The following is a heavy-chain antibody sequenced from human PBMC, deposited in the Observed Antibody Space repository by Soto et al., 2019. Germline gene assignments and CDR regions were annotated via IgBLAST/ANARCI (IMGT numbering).Heavy chain of an antibody. CDR1: GFTFSSYW. CDR2: IKQDVSEI. J-gene: IGHJ5*02. V-gene: IGHV3-7*01. D-gene: IGHD3-9*01. CDR3: AREEYFDWLLYHWFDP. Sequence: GGSLRLSCAASGFTFSSYWMSWVRQAPGKGLEWVANIKQDVSEIFYVDSVKGRFTISRDNAKNSLYLQMNSLRAEDTAVYYCAREEYFDWLLYHWFDPWGQGTLVTVS.